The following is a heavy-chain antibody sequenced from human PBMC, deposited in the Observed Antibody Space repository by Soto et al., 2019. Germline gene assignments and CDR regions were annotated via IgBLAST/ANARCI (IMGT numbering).Heavy chain of an antibody. J-gene: IGHJ5*02. Sequence: RGESLKISCRTSGYKFTSSWIAWVRQTPGKGLEWMGIIFPSDSDTRYSPSFQGQVTISADRSTSTVFLQWASLKASDTAVYFCARKDKGGYFNWFDPWGQGTLVTVSS. CDR1: GYKFTSSW. D-gene: IGHD2-21*02. CDR2: IFPSDSDT. CDR3: ARKDKGGYFNWFDP. V-gene: IGHV5-51*01.